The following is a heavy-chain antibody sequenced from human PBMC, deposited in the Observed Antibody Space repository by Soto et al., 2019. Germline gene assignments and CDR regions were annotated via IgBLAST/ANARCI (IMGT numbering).Heavy chain of an antibody. D-gene: IGHD6-6*01. CDR1: GGTFSSYA. J-gene: IGHJ6*02. Sequence: VASVKVSCKASGGTFSSYAISWVRQAPGQGLEWMGGIIPIFGTANYAQKFQGRVTITADESTSTAYMELSSLRSEDTAVYYCARDPIAARRSSYYYGMDVWGQGTTVTVSS. V-gene: IGHV1-69*13. CDR2: IIPIFGTA. CDR3: ARDPIAARRSSYYYGMDV.